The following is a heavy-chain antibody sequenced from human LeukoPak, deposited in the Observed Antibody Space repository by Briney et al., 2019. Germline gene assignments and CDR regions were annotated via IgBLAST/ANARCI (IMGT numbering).Heavy chain of an antibody. V-gene: IGHV3-23*01. CDR2: ISDSGGST. J-gene: IGHJ4*02. CDR1: GFIFTTYS. Sequence: GGSLRLSCAASGFIFTTYSLGWVRQAPGKGLEWVSSISDSGGSTYYADFVKARFTISRDNSKNTVYLQMNNPRAEDTAIYYGAKDHEQRLAGYFDYWGQGTLVTVSS. CDR3: AKDHEQRLAGYFDY. D-gene: IGHD6-19*01.